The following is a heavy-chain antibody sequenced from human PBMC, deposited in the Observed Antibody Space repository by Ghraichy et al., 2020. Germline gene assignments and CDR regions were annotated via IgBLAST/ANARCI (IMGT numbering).Heavy chain of an antibody. Sequence: SETLSLTCSVPGGSISSNNYSWNWIRQPPGRGLECIGYIYRSGSTYYNPSLKSRVTMSVDRSKNQFSLKLSSVTAADTAVYYCARGGGPFDYWGQGTLVTVSS. D-gene: IGHD3-16*01. V-gene: IGHV4-30-2*01. CDR2: IYRSGST. CDR1: GGSISSNNYS. CDR3: ARGGGPFDY. J-gene: IGHJ4*02.